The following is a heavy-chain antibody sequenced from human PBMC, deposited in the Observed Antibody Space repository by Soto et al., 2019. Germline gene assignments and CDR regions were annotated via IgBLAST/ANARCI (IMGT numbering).Heavy chain of an antibody. D-gene: IGHD4-17*01. CDR2: IYYSGST. Sequence: PSETLSLTCTVSGGSSSNYYWSWIRHPPGKKLEWIGYIYYSGSTNYNPSLKSRVTISVDTSKNQFSLKLYSVTTADTAMYYCARLPWADYGGIFDPWGQGPLVTVSS. CDR3: ARLPWADYGGIFDP. CDR1: GGSSSNYY. J-gene: IGHJ5*02. V-gene: IGHV4-59*01.